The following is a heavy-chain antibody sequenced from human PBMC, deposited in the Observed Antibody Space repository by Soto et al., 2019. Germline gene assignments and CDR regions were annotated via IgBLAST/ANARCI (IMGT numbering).Heavy chain of an antibody. CDR1: GRIFSSFP. J-gene: IGHJ1*01. Sequence: VQSGAEVKKPGSSVKISCKASGRIFSSFPTSWVRQVPGQGLEWMGGVISASGSVTYAPKFQGRVTMTAVNSAGIGYMELTSLTSEDTAIYYCARVGSRDAYNYVLDQWGPGTMVTVSS. D-gene: IGHD5-18*01. CDR2: VISASGSV. CDR3: ARVGSRDAYNYVLDQ. V-gene: IGHV1-69*06.